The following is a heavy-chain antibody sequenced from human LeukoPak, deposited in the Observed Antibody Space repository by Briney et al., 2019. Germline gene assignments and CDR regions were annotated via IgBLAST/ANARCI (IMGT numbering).Heavy chain of an antibody. D-gene: IGHD4-17*01. V-gene: IGHV1-24*01. J-gene: IGHJ4*02. Sequence: ASVKVSCKVSGYTLTELSMHWVRQAPGKGLEWMGGFDPEDGETIYAQKFQGRVTMTEDTSTDTAYMELSSLRSEDTAVYYCATDSLRFPRHDYGTVAHFDYWGQGTLVTVSS. CDR2: FDPEDGET. CDR1: GYTLTELS. CDR3: ATDSLRFPRHDYGTVAHFDY.